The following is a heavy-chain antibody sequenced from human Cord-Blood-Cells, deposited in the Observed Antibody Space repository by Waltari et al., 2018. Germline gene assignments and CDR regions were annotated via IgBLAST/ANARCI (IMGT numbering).Heavy chain of an antibody. CDR2: IYYSGST. CDR3: ARLTQLTGDAFDI. J-gene: IGHJ3*02. D-gene: IGHD7-27*01. V-gene: IGHV4-39*01. CDR1: GGSLSSSSYY. Sequence: QLQLQESGPGLVKPSETLSLTCTVSGGSLSSSSYYWGWIRQPPGKGLEWIGSIYYSGSTYYNPSLKSRVTISVDTSKNQFSLKLSSVTAADTAVYYCARLTQLTGDAFDIWGQGTMVTVSS.